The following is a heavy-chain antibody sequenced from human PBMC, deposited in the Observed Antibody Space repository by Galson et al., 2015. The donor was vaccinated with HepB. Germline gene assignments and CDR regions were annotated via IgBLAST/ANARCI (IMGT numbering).Heavy chain of an antibody. CDR3: ARWSNMDSSGYYYPHHFYYYGMDV. CDR2: IYYSGST. CDR1: GGSISSYY. V-gene: IGHV4-59*01. J-gene: IGHJ6*02. Sequence: SETLSLTCTVSGGSISSYYWSWIRQPPGKGLEWIGYIYYSGSTNYNPPLKSRVTISVDTSKNQFSLKLSSVTAADTAVYYCARWSNMDSSGYYYPHHFYYYGMDVWGQGTTVTVSS. D-gene: IGHD3-22*01.